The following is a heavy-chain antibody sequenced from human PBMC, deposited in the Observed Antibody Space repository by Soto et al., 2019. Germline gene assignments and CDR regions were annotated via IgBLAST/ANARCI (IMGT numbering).Heavy chain of an antibody. J-gene: IGHJ6*02. Sequence: GGSLRLSCAASGFTFSSYAMSWVRQAPGKGLEWVSAISGSGGSTYYADSVKGRFTTSRDNSKNTLYLQMNSLRAEDTAVYYCAKGGTTYYDILTGYSYPDHYYYGMDVWGQGTTVTVSS. D-gene: IGHD3-9*01. V-gene: IGHV3-23*01. CDR2: ISGSGGST. CDR3: AKGGTTYYDILTGYSYPDHYYYGMDV. CDR1: GFTFSSYA.